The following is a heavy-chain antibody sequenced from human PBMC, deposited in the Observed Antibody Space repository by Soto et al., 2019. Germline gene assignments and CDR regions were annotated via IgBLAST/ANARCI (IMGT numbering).Heavy chain of an antibody. CDR1: GFTFSSYA. CDR2: ISGSGGST. Sequence: GGSLRLSCAASGFTFSSYAMSWVRQAPGKGLEWVSAISGSGGSTYYADSVKGRFTISRDNSKNTLYLQMNSLRAEDTAVYYCAKDDYDSSGYYYVFYYYGMDVWGQGTTVTVSS. J-gene: IGHJ6*02. CDR3: AKDDYDSSGYYYVFYYYGMDV. D-gene: IGHD3-22*01. V-gene: IGHV3-23*01.